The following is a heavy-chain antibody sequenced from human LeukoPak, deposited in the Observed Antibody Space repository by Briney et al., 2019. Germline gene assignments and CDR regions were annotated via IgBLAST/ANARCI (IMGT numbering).Heavy chain of an antibody. Sequence: GASVKVSCKASGGTFSSYAISWVRQAPGQGLEWMGGIIPIFGTANHAQKFQGRVTITADESTSTAYMELSSLRSEDTAVYYCASYDSSGYQYYYYYYGMDVWGQGTTVTVSS. CDR2: IIPIFGTA. D-gene: IGHD3-22*01. V-gene: IGHV1-69*13. CDR1: GGTFSSYA. J-gene: IGHJ6*02. CDR3: ASYDSSGYQYYYYYYGMDV.